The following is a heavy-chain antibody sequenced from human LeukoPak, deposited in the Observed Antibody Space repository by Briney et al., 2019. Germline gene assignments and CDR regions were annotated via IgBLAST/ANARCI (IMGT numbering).Heavy chain of an antibody. CDR1: GGSVSSGSYY. V-gene: IGHV4-61*01. D-gene: IGHD3-22*01. CDR2: IYYSGST. CDR3: ARERDTMIDYGMDV. J-gene: IGHJ6*02. Sequence: SETLSLTCTVSGGSVSSGSYYWSWIRQPPGKGLEWIGYIYYSGSTNYNPSLKSRVTISVDTSKNQFSLKLSSVTAADTAVYYCARERDTMIDYGMDVWGQGTTVTVSS.